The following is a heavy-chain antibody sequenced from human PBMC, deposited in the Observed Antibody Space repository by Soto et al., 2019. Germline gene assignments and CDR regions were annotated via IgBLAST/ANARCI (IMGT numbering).Heavy chain of an antibody. V-gene: IGHV3-30-3*01. J-gene: IGHJ6*02. CDR2: ISYDGSNK. Sequence: GGSLRLSCAASGFTFSSYAMHWVRQAPGKGLEWVAVISYDGSNKYYADSVKGRFTMSRDNSKNTVYLQMNSLRAEDTAVYYCARGARLTENLRYCMDVWGQGTTVTVSS. CDR1: GFTFSSYA. D-gene: IGHD1-20*01. CDR3: ARGARLTENLRYCMDV.